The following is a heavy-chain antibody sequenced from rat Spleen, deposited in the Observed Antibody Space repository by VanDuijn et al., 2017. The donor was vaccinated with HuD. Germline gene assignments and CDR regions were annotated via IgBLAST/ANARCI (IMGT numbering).Heavy chain of an antibody. V-gene: IGHV5-7*01. CDR3: ATRDNNYGY. J-gene: IGHJ2*01. Sequence: EVQLVESGGGLVQPGRSLKFSCAASGFTFSDYYMAWVRQAPTKGLEWVATISYGDSSGHSSTYYRDAVKGRFTISRDNAKSTLSLQMDSLRSEDTATYYCATRDNNYGYWGQGVMVTVSS. CDR1: GFTFSDYY. CDR2: ISYGDSSGHSST. D-gene: IGHD1-10*01.